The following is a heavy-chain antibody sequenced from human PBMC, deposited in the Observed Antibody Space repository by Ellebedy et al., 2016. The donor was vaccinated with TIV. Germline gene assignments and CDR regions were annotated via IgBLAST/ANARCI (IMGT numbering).Heavy chain of an antibody. CDR2: ISDDGSKT. J-gene: IGHJ4*02. CDR3: VRTTTNWDFDY. V-gene: IGHV3-74*03. CDR1: GFTFNNYW. Sequence: GGSLRLSCAASGFTFNNYWMNWVRQTPGQGLVWVSRISDDGSKTTYAASVEGRFTISRDNAKNTLFLQMNSLGADDTGVYYCVRTTTNWDFDYWGQGSLVTVSS. D-gene: IGHD1-1*01.